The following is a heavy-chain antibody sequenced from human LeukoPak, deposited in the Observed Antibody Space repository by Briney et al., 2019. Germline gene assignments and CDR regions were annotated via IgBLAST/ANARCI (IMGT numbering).Heavy chain of an antibody. CDR3: AKGAYYDFWSGYSPFDY. CDR1: GFTFSSFA. Sequence: PGGSLRLSCAASGFTFSSFAMTWVRQAPGKRLALVSVIGGSSGSTYYADSVKGRFTISRDNSKNTVYLQMNSLRAEDTAVYYCAKGAYYDFWSGYSPFDYWGQGALVTVSS. V-gene: IGHV3-23*01. D-gene: IGHD3-3*01. J-gene: IGHJ4*02. CDR2: IGGSSGST.